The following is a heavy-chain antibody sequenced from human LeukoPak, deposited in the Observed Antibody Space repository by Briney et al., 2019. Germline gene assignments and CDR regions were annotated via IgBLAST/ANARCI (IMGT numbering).Heavy chain of an antibody. V-gene: IGHV1-69*01. D-gene: IGHD2-15*01. CDR1: GGTFSSYA. CDR2: IIPIFGTA. Sequence: EASVKVPCKASGGTFSSYAISWVRQAPGQGLEWMGGIIPIFGTANYAQKFQGRVTITADESTSTAYMELSSLRSEDTAVYYCARAVAGLTSYNWFDPWGQGTLVTVSS. CDR3: ARAVAGLTSYNWFDP. J-gene: IGHJ5*02.